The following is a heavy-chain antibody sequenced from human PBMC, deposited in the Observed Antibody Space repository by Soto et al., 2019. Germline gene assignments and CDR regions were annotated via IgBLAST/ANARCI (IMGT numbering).Heavy chain of an antibody. D-gene: IGHD3-9*01. CDR1: GSCISSYY. CDR2: IYYSGST. V-gene: IGHV4-59*01. J-gene: IGHJ5*02. CDR3: ARHHLYYDIWPGQTQTGLDP. Sequence: SETLSLTCTVSGSCISSYYWSWIRQPPGKGLEWIGYIYYSGSTNYNPSLKSRVTISVDTSKNQFSLKLSSVTAADTAVYYCARHHLYYDIWPGQTQTGLDPLDQGTLVAVST.